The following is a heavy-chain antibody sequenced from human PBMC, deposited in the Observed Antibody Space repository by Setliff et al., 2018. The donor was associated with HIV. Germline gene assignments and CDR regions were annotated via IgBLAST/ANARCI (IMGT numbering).Heavy chain of an antibody. V-gene: IGHV4-59*08. CDR3: ASLFHDTSAPWLNYFDH. Sequence: SETLSLTCAVSGGSISSAYWSWVRQPPGKGLEWIGYIYSGGITKYNPSLKSRVTISVDTSKNQFSLDLSSVTAADTAVYYCASLFHDTSAPWLNYFDHWGQGTLVTVSS. J-gene: IGHJ4*02. CDR1: GGSISSAY. D-gene: IGHD3-22*01. CDR2: IYSGGIT.